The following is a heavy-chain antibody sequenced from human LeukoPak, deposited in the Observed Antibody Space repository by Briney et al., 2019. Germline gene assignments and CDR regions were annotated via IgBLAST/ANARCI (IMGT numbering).Heavy chain of an antibody. CDR1: GFTVSSNY. D-gene: IGHD2-21*02. CDR2: IWHDGSNK. J-gene: IGHJ4*02. V-gene: IGHV3-33*08. CDR3: ARGPHIVVVTAIDY. Sequence: GGSLRLSCAASGFTVSSNYMNWVRQAPGKGLEWVAVIWHDGSNKYYVDSVKGRFTISRDNSKNTVFLQMNSLRAEDTAVYYCARGPHIVVVTAIDYWGQGTLVTVTS.